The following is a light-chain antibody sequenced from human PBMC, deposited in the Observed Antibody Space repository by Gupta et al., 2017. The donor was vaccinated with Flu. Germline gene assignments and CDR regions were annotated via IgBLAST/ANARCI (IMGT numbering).Light chain of an antibody. CDR3: QQRSNCPPGVF. V-gene: IGKV3-11*01. Sequence: LTQSPATLSLSPGEIATLSCRASQSVSSYLAWYQQKPGQPHRLLIYDASNRATGIPARFSVSGSGTDFTLTISILEPEDFAVYYCQQRSNCPPGVFFGQGTRLEIK. J-gene: IGKJ5*01. CDR2: DAS. CDR1: QSVSSY.